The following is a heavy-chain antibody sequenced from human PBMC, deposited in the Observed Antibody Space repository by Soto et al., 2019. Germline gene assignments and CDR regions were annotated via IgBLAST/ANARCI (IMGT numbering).Heavy chain of an antibody. CDR2: IIPIFGTA. CDR1: GGTFSSYA. CDR3: AGVEGDWYFEL. D-gene: IGHD1-26*01. Sequence: QVQLVQSGAKVKKPGSSVKVSCKASGGTFSSYAISWVRQAPGQGLEWMGGIIPIFGTANYAQKFQGRVTITADEPTRTACMELSSLRSEDTAVYSCAGVEGDWYFELWGRGALVAVSS. J-gene: IGHJ2*01. V-gene: IGHV1-69*01.